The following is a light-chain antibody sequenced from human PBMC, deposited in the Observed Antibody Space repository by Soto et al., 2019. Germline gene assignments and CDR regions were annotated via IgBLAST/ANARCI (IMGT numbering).Light chain of an antibody. CDR2: EVG. CDR3: SSYTSNNFYV. Sequence: QSALTQPASVSGSPGQSITISCTGTGSDISAYNYVSWYQQHPGKAPKLMIYEVGDRPSGPSNRFSGSKSGNTASLTISRLQPEDEADYYCSSYTSNNFYVFGTGTKVTVL. CDR1: GSDISAYNY. J-gene: IGLJ1*01. V-gene: IGLV2-14*01.